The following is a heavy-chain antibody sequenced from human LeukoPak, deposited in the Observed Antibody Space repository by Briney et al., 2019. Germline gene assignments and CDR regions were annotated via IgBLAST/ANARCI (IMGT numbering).Heavy chain of an antibody. Sequence: GGSLRLSCAASGFTVSSNYMSWVRQAPGKGLEWVSVIYSGGSTYYADSVKGRFTISRDNSKNTLYLQMNSLRAEDTAVYYCAREGDGSKGGYFDYWGQGTLVTVSS. J-gene: IGHJ4*02. V-gene: IGHV3-53*01. D-gene: IGHD5-24*01. CDR2: IYSGGST. CDR3: AREGDGSKGGYFDY. CDR1: GFTVSSNY.